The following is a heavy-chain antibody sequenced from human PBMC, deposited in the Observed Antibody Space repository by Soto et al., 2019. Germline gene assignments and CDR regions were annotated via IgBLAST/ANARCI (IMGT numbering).Heavy chain of an antibody. V-gene: IGHV4-59*01. CDR2: IYYRGGT. D-gene: IGHD1-1*01. CDR3: ATLNWNNYFDS. J-gene: IGHJ4*02. Sequence: SETLSLTCTVSGGSISSDYWSWIRQPPGKGLEWVGYIYYRGGTNYNPSPKSRVTISVDTSKNQFSLKLSSVTAADTAMYYCATLNWNNYFDSWGQGTLVTVSS. CDR1: GGSISSDY.